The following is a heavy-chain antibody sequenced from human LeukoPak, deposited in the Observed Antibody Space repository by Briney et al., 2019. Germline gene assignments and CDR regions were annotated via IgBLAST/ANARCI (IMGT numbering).Heavy chain of an antibody. J-gene: IGHJ6*03. Sequence: GASVKVSCKASGYIFTSYYIHWVRQAPGQGLEWMGVINPSGDTTTYAQKFQGRVTMTRDMSTSTVYMELSSLRSEDTAVYYCAREAGATTGYPYYYYYYYMDVWGKGTTVTVSS. CDR1: GYIFTSYY. CDR2: INPSGDTT. D-gene: IGHD3-9*01. CDR3: AREAGATTGYPYYYYYYYMDV. V-gene: IGHV1-46*01.